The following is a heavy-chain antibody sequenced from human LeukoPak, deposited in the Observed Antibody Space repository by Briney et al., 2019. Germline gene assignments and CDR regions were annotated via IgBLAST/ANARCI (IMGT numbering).Heavy chain of an antibody. V-gene: IGHV5-51*01. Sequence: GESLKISCKASGYSFTSYWIGWVRQLPGKGLEWMAIIYPGDSDARYRLSFQDQVTISVDKSITTAYLQWSSLKASDTAMYYCARGGVSFFDWLAFDAWGQGTLVTVSS. J-gene: IGHJ4*02. CDR3: ARGGVSFFDWLAFDA. CDR1: GYSFTSYW. CDR2: IYPGDSDA. D-gene: IGHD3/OR15-3a*01.